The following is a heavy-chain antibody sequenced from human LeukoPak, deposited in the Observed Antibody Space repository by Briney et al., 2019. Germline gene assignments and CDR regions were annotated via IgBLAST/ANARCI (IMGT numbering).Heavy chain of an antibody. CDR3: ARTTEGGYTYGYFYYYYMDV. J-gene: IGHJ6*03. Sequence: SETLSLTCTVSGYSISSGYYWSWTRQPPGKGLEWIGYIHYSGSTNYNPSLKSRVTISVDTSKNQFSLKLTSVTAADTAVYYCARTTEGGYTYGYFYYYYMDVWGKGTTVTISS. CDR1: GYSISSGYY. CDR2: IHYSGST. D-gene: IGHD5-18*01. V-gene: IGHV4-61*01.